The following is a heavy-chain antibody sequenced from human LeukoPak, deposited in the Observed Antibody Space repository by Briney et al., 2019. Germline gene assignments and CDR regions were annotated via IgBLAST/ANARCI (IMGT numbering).Heavy chain of an antibody. V-gene: IGHV3-9*01. CDR1: GFTFDDYA. D-gene: IGHD6-13*01. CDR3: AKDISVAAAEGGDFDY. CDR2: ISWNSGSI. Sequence: PGGSLRLSCAASGFTFDDYAMHWVRQAPGKGLEWVSGISWNSGSIGYVDSVKGRFTISRDNAKNSLYLQMTSLRAEDTALYYCAKDISVAAAEGGDFDYWGREPWSPSPQ. J-gene: IGHJ4*02.